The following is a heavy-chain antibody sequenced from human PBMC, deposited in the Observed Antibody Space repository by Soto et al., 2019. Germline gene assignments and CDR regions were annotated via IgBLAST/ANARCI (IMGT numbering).Heavy chain of an antibody. V-gene: IGHV3-11*01. CDR1: GFTFSDYY. Sequence: PLGSLRLSCAASGFTFSDYYMSWIRQAPGKGLEWISHISDSATTMYYADSVKGRFTISRDNARKSLFLHMNSLRAEDTAVYYCARDTAFISSGLFNPWGQGTLVTVSS. J-gene: IGHJ5*02. CDR2: ISDSATTM. D-gene: IGHD3-22*01. CDR3: ARDTAFISSGLFNP.